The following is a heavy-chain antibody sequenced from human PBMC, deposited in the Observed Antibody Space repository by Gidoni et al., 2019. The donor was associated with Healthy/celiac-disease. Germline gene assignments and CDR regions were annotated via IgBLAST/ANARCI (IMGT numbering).Heavy chain of an antibody. D-gene: IGHD6-13*01. CDR1: GHSILSSSYY. V-gene: IGHV4-39*01. Sequence: QQQLQESGTGLVMHSETLSLTCPFSGHSILSSSYYWGWIRPPPGNGLEWIVSINYSRSTYENPSVKSRVTISVDTSKNQFSTKLSSVTTADTAVYYCARRLGGGEQQLANFDYWGQGTLVTVSS. CDR3: ARRLGGGEQQLANFDY. CDR2: INYSRST. J-gene: IGHJ4*02.